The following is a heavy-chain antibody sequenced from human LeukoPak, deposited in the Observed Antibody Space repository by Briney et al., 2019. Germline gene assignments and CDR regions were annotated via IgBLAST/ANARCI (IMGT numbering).Heavy chain of an antibody. Sequence: GGSLRLSCAASGFTMSNNYMSWVRQAPGKGLEWVANIKQDGSEIYYLDSVKGRFTISRDNAKNSLYLQMNSLRAEDTAVYYCAREMVTMVRGVADYWGQGTLVTVSS. CDR3: AREMVTMVRGVADY. V-gene: IGHV3-7*01. CDR2: IKQDGSEI. CDR1: GFTMSNNY. D-gene: IGHD3-10*01. J-gene: IGHJ4*02.